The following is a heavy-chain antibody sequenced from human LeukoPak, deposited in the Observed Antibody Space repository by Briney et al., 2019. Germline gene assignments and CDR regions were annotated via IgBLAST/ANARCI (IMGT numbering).Heavy chain of an antibody. Sequence: GESLKISCKGSGYSFTSYWIGWVRQMPGKGLEWMGIIYPGDSDTRYSPSFQGQVTISADKSISTAYLQWSSLKASDTAMYYCARLQYSSSWDYAFDIWGQGTMVTLSS. J-gene: IGHJ3*02. CDR2: IYPGDSDT. CDR3: ARLQYSSSWDYAFDI. D-gene: IGHD6-13*01. V-gene: IGHV5-51*01. CDR1: GYSFTSYW.